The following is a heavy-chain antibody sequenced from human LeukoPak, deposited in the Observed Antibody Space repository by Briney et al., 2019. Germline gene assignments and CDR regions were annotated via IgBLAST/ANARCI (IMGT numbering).Heavy chain of an antibody. Sequence: ASVKVSCKASGYTFTSYGISWVRQAPGQGLEWMGWISAYNGNTNYAQKLQGRVTMTTDTSTSTAYMELRSLRSDDTAVYYCARVVVRCSSTSCYGPYNFDYWGQGTLVNVSS. CDR1: GYTFTSYG. V-gene: IGHV1-18*01. CDR3: ARVVVRCSSTSCYGPYNFDY. CDR2: ISAYNGNT. D-gene: IGHD2-2*01. J-gene: IGHJ4*02.